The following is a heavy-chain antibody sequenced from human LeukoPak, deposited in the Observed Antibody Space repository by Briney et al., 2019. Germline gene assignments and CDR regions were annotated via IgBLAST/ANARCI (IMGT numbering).Heavy chain of an antibody. J-gene: IGHJ4*02. Sequence: PGGSLRLSCAASGFAFNTYSMNWVRQAPGKGLEWVSYIRSDSTIINYAESVKGRFTISRDNAKNSLCLQMNSLRAEDTAVYFCARVQAGKWDFDFWGQGTLVTVSS. CDR2: IRSDSTII. V-gene: IGHV3-48*01. D-gene: IGHD2-8*01. CDR3: ARVQAGKWDFDF. CDR1: GFAFNTYS.